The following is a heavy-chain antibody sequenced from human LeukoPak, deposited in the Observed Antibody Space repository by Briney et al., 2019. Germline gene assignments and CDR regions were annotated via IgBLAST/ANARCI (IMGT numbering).Heavy chain of an antibody. J-gene: IGHJ4*02. CDR3: ARDLGTLTDY. CDR1: GFTFSSYE. D-gene: IGHD1-1*01. Sequence: GGSLRLSCAASGFTFSSYEMNWVRQAPGKGLEWVSYISSSGSTIYYADSVKGRFTISRDNAKNSLFPQMNSLRAEDTAVYYCARDLGTLTDYWGQGTLVTVSS. CDR2: ISSSGSTI. V-gene: IGHV3-48*03.